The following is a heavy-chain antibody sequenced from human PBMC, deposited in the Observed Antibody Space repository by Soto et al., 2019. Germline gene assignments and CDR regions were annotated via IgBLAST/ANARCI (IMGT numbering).Heavy chain of an antibody. J-gene: IGHJ4*02. D-gene: IGHD2-21*01. CDR2: INPNSGGT. V-gene: IGHV1-2*04. CDR1: GYTFTGYY. Sequence: ASVKVSCKASGYTFTGYYMHWVRQAPGQGLEWMGWINPNSGGTNYAQKFQGWVTMTRDTSISTAYMELSRLRSDDTAVYYCARQGFRGERLLHCRGVGTSYFDYWGQGTLVTVSS. CDR3: ARQGFRGERLLHCRGVGTSYFDY.